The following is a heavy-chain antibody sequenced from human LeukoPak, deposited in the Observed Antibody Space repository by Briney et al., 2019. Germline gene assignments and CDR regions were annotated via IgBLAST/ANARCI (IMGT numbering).Heavy chain of an antibody. D-gene: IGHD3-10*01. CDR1: GGTFSSYA. V-gene: IGHV1-69*13. Sequence: SVKVSCKASGGTFSSYAISWVRPAPGQGLEWMGGIIPIFGTANYAQKFQGRVTITADESTSTAYMELSSLRSEDTAVYYCARHMVRGVMRGSNLDYWGQGTLVTVSS. J-gene: IGHJ4*02. CDR2: IIPIFGTA. CDR3: ARHMVRGVMRGSNLDY.